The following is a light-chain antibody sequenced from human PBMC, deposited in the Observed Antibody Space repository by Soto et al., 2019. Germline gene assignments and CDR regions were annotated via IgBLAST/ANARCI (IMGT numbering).Light chain of an antibody. CDR1: SSDVGGYNY. CDR2: EVT. V-gene: IGLV2-8*01. Sequence: QSALTQPPSASGSPGQSVTISCTGTSSDVGGYNYVSWHQQHPGKAPKVVIYEVTKRPSGVPDRFSGSKSGNTASLTVSGLQTEDEADYYCSSYAGGPWVFGGGTKLTVL. J-gene: IGLJ3*02. CDR3: SSYAGGPWV.